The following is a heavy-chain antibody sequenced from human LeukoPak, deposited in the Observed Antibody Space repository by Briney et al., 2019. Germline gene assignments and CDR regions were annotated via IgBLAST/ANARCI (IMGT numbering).Heavy chain of an antibody. CDR3: ARHLRGEGFDY. J-gene: IGHJ4*02. CDR2: INHSGST. CDR1: GGSFSGYY. V-gene: IGHV4-34*01. Sequence: SETLSLTCAVYGGSFSGYYWSWIRQPPGKGLEWIGEINHSGSTNYNPSLKSRVTISVDTSKNQFSLKLSSVTAADTAVYYCARHLRGEGFDYWGQGTLVTVSS. D-gene: IGHD3-16*01.